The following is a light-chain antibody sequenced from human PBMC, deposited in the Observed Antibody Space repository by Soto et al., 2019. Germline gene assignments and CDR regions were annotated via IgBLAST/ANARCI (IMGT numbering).Light chain of an antibody. Sequence: DIQLTQSPSFLSASVGDRVTITCRASQGINNYLAWYQQQPGKAPKLLIYAASTLQSGVPSRFSGSGSVTEFTLTITTLQPEDFATYYCQHHDNYPLTFGGGTKVEIK. J-gene: IGKJ4*01. CDR3: QHHDNYPLT. CDR2: AAS. V-gene: IGKV1-9*01. CDR1: QGINNY.